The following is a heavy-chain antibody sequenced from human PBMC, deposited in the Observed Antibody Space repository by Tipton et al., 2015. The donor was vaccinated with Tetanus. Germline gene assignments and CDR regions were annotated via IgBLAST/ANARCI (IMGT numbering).Heavy chain of an antibody. CDR2: IYYSGGT. CDR3: AREVRWFGELLGWFDP. J-gene: IGHJ5*02. V-gene: IGHV4-30-4*01. D-gene: IGHD3-10*01. Sequence: TLSLTCTVSGGSISSGDYYWSWIRQPPGKGLEWIGYIYYSGGTYYNPSLKSRVTISVDTSKNQFSLKLSSVTAADTAVYYCAREVRWFGELLGWFDPWGQGTLVTVSS. CDR1: GGSISSGDYY.